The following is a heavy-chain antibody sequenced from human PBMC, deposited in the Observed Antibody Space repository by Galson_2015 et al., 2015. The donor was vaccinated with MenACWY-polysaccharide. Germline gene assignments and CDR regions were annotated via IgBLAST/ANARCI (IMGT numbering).Heavy chain of an antibody. V-gene: IGHV1-8*01. CDR3: VRATVADY. Sequence: LVKVSCKASGYTFTSSEINWSRLATGQGLEWMGWMNSNRSNIGYAQKFQGRVTMTRITSISTAYMEISSLRSEYTAMYYCVRATVADYWGQGTLVTVSS. D-gene: IGHD4-23*01. J-gene: IGHJ4*02. CDR1: GYTFTSSE. CDR2: MNSNRSNI.